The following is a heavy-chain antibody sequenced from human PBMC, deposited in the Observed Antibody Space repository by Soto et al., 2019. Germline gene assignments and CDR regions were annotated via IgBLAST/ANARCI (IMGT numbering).Heavy chain of an antibody. D-gene: IGHD2-15*01. CDR1: GGTFSRYT. Sequence: QVQLVQSGAEVKKPGSSVKVSCKASGGTFSRYTISWVRQAPGQGLEWMGRIIPILDIPNYAQNFQGRVTITADKSRGPGYMELISLRSDDTAVYYCASHFTGVLVLGASPPGGDNYGWDVWGQGTTVTVSS. J-gene: IGHJ6*02. CDR3: ASHFTGVLVLGASPPGGDNYGWDV. CDR2: IIPILDIP. V-gene: IGHV1-69*02.